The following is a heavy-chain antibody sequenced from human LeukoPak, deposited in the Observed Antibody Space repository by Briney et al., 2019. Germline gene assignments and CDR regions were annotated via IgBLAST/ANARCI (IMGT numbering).Heavy chain of an antibody. J-gene: IGHJ5*02. V-gene: IGHV4-38-2*01. D-gene: IGHD3-22*01. CDR3: ARGSSAVAHTMMRDWLDP. CDR1: GYSINFGHL. CDR2: INHSGRT. Sequence: SETLSLTCDVSGYSINFGHLWGWIRQPPGKGLEWIASINHSGRTYYAPSLKSRVTISVDTLKNQFSLKVTSVTAEDTAMYFCARGSSAVAHTMMRDWLDPWGQGTLVTVSS.